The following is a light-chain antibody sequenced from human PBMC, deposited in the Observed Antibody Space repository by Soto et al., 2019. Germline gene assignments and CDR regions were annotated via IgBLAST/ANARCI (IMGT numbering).Light chain of an antibody. Sequence: QSVLTQPASVSGSPGQSITISCTGTSSDVGSYNLVSWFQHHPGKAPKLMTYEGSKRPSGVSNRFSGSKSGNTASLTISGLQAEDEADYYCCSFAGSSTYVVFGGGTKSPS. CDR2: EGS. CDR3: CSFAGSSTYVV. J-gene: IGLJ2*01. V-gene: IGLV2-23*01. CDR1: SSDVGSYNL.